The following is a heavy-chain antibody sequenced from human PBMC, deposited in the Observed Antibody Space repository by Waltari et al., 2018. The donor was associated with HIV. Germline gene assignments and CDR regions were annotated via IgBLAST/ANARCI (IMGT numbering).Heavy chain of an antibody. D-gene: IGHD3-10*01. CDR2: IVVGSGNT. Sequence: QMQLVQSGPEGRKPGTYVKVSCKASGFTFTSSAVQWVRQARRQSLEWIGWIVVGSGNTNYAQKFQERVTITRDMSTSTAYMELSSLRSEDTAVYYCAASPYGSGSYNYYYGMDVWGQGTTVTVSS. V-gene: IGHV1-58*01. CDR1: GFTFTSSA. J-gene: IGHJ6*02. CDR3: AASPYGSGSYNYYYGMDV.